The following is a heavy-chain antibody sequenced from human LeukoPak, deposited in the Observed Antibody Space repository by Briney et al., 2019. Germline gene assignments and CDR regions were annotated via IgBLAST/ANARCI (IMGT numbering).Heavy chain of an antibody. CDR2: IYHSGSP. J-gene: IGHJ5*02. D-gene: IGHD3-22*01. CDR3: AREGYYDSSGYNWFDP. Sequence: SETLSLTCAVSGGSISSNNWRGWVRQPPGKGLEWIGEIYHSGSPNYNPSLKSRVTISVDKSRNHFSLNLSSVTAADTAVYYCAREGYYDSSGYNWFDPWGQGTLVTVSS. V-gene: IGHV4-4*02. CDR1: GGSISSNNW.